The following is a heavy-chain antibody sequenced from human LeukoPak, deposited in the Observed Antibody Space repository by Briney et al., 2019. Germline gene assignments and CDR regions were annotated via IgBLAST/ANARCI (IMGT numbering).Heavy chain of an antibody. Sequence: PGGSLRLSCAASGFTFSSYAMSWVRQAPGKGLEWVSAISGSGGSTYYADSVKGRFTISRDNSKNTLYLQMNSLRAEDTAVYYCAKDRGITMVRGVFDYWGQGTLVTVSS. CDR2: ISGSGGST. J-gene: IGHJ4*02. CDR3: AKDRGITMVRGVFDY. D-gene: IGHD3-10*01. CDR1: GFTFSSYA. V-gene: IGHV3-23*01.